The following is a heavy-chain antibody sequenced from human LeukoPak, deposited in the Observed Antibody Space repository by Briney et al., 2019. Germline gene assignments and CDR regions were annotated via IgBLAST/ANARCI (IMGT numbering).Heavy chain of an antibody. Sequence: GGSLSLSCAASGFTFSSYAMSWVRQAPGKGLEWVTGISGSGGSTYYADSAKGRFTISRDNPKNTLYLQMNSLGAEDTAVYYCAKDYYYDSSGYYSYFDYWGQGTLVTVSS. J-gene: IGHJ4*02. CDR1: GFTFSSYA. CDR2: ISGSGGST. D-gene: IGHD3-22*01. CDR3: AKDYYYDSSGYYSYFDY. V-gene: IGHV3-23*01.